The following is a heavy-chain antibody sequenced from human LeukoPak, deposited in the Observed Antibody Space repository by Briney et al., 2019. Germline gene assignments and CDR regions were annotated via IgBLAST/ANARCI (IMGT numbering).Heavy chain of an antibody. J-gene: IGHJ4*02. CDR1: GYTFTGYY. CDR3: ATSIVGATGY. D-gene: IGHD1-26*01. V-gene: IGHV1-2*02. Sequence: ASVKVSCKASGYTFTGYYMHWVRQAPGQGLEWMGWINPNSGGTNYAQKFQGRVTMTRDTSTSTVYMELSSLRSEDTAVYYCATSIVGATGYWGQGTLVTVSS. CDR2: INPNSGGT.